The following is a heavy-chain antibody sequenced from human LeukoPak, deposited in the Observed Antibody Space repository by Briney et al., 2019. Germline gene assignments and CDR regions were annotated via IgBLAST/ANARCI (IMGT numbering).Heavy chain of an antibody. CDR2: INHSGST. CDR3: ARRLGQSSSWYYYYYYMDV. D-gene: IGHD6-13*01. Sequence: SETLSLTCTVSGGSISSSSYYWGWIRQPPGKGLEWIGEINHSGSTNYNPSLKSRVTISVDTSKNQFSLKLSSVTAADTAVYYCARRLGQSSSWYYYYYYMDVWGKGTTVTVSS. V-gene: IGHV4-39*07. CDR1: GGSISSSSYY. J-gene: IGHJ6*03.